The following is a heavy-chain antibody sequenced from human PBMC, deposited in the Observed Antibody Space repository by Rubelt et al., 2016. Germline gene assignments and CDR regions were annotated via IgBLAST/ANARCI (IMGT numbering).Heavy chain of an antibody. CDR2: INHSGST. CDR3: ARVVSGSPFDWFDP. V-gene: IGHV4-34*01. CDR1: GGSFSGYY. D-gene: IGHD3-10*01. Sequence: GAGLLKPSETLSLTCAVYGGSFSGYYWSWIRQPPGKGLEWIGEINHSGSTNYNPSLKSRVTISVDTSKNQFSLKLSSVTAADTAVYYCARVVSGSPFDWFDPWGQGTLVTVSS. J-gene: IGHJ5*02.